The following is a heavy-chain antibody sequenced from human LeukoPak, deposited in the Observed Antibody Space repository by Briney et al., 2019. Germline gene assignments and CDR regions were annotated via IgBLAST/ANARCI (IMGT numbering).Heavy chain of an antibody. J-gene: IGHJ4*02. CDR3: ARDGGDWAYFDY. D-gene: IGHD2-21*02. V-gene: IGHV1-2*02. Sequence: ASVKVSCKASGYTFTGFYMHWVRQAPGQGLEWMGWINPNSGGTNYAQKFQGRVTMTRDTSISTAYMELSRLRSDDTAVYYCARDGGDWAYFDYWGQGTLVTVSS. CDR1: GYTFTGFY. CDR2: INPNSGGT.